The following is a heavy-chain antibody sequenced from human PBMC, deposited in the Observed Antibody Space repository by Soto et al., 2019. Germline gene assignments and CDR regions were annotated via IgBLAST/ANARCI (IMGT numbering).Heavy chain of an antibody. Sequence: GGSLRLSCAASGFTFSSYGMHWVRQAPGKGLEWVAVISYDGSNRYYGDSVKGRFTISRDNSKNTLYLQMNSLGAEDTAVYYCASTWSGYYYFDSWGQGTLVTVSS. V-gene: IGHV3-30*03. CDR3: ASTWSGYYYFDS. D-gene: IGHD3-3*01. J-gene: IGHJ4*02. CDR2: ISYDGSNR. CDR1: GFTFSSYG.